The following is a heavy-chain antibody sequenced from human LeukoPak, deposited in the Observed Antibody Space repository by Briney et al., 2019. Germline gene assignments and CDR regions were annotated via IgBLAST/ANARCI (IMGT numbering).Heavy chain of an antibody. CDR1: GFGFKDAA. CDR2: ISFSGANT. CDR3: AKDRGLPFPFDY. J-gene: IGHJ4*02. D-gene: IGHD4-11*01. V-gene: IGHV3-23*01. Sequence: GGSLRLSCAASGFGFKDAAMTWVRQAPGKALEWVSLISFSGANTYYADSVKGRFTISRDNSKSTVSLQMNSLRAEDTAVYYCAKDRGLPFPFDYWGQGTLVTVSS.